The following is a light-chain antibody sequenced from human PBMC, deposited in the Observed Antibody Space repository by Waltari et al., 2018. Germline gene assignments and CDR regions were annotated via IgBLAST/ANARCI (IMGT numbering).Light chain of an antibody. CDR3: QQHDNLPFT. CDR1: QSINSW. V-gene: IGKV1-5*03. CDR2: KAS. Sequence: DIQMTQFPSTLSASVGDRPTITCRASQSINSWLAWYQQKPGKAPKLLIYKASSLESGVPSRFSGSGSGTEFTLTISSLQPDDFATYYCQQHDNLPFTFGPGTKVDIK. J-gene: IGKJ3*01.